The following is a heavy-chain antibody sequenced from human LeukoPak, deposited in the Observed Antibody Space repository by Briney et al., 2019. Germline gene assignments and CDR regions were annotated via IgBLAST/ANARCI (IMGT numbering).Heavy chain of an antibody. CDR3: ARGGSSSNDWFDP. CDR2: ISSSSSYI. Sequence: GGSLRLSCAASGFTFSSYSMNWVRQAPGKGLEWVSSISSSSSYIYYADSVKGRFTISRDNAKNSLYLQMNSLRAEDTPVYYCARGGSSSNDWFDPWGRGTLVTVSS. CDR1: GFTFSSYS. V-gene: IGHV3-21*01. J-gene: IGHJ5*02. D-gene: IGHD6-6*01.